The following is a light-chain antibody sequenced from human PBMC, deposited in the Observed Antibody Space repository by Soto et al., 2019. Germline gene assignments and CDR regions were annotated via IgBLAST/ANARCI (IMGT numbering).Light chain of an antibody. CDR3: AVWDSSLSAGV. CDR1: SSNIGNNY. CDR2: DNN. Sequence: QSALTQPPSVSAAPGQKVTISCSGSSSNIGNNYVSWYQQLPGTAPKLLIYDNNKRPSGIPDRFSGSKSGTSATLGITGLQTGAEADYYCAVWDSSLSAGVFGGGTKLTVL. V-gene: IGLV1-51*01. J-gene: IGLJ2*01.